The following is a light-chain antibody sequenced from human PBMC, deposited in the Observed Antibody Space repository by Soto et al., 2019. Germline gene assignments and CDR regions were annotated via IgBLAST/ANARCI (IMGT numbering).Light chain of an antibody. V-gene: IGLV2-14*01. J-gene: IGLJ2*01. CDR2: DVS. Sequence: QSALTQPASVSGSLGQSIAFSCTGTSSDIGEYNYVSWYQQLPGKAPKLMIYDVSNRPSGVSDRFSGSVSGNTASLPISGLQPEDEADYYCSSYAGSTTVLFGGGTKLTVL. CDR3: SSYAGSTTVL. CDR1: SSDIGEYNY.